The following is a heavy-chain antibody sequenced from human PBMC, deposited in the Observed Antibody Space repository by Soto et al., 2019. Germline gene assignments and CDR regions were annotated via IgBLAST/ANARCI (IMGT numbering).Heavy chain of an antibody. Sequence: SETLSLTCTVSGGSISSSDYYWSWIRQPPGKGLEWIGYIYYSGSTYYNPSLKSRVTISVDTSKNQFSLKLSSVTAADTAVYYCAGLQSMRLSGLDPWGQGTLVTVSS. V-gene: IGHV4-30-4*01. CDR2: IYYSGST. CDR1: GGSISSSDYY. D-gene: IGHD3-16*02. CDR3: AGLQSMRLSGLDP. J-gene: IGHJ5*02.